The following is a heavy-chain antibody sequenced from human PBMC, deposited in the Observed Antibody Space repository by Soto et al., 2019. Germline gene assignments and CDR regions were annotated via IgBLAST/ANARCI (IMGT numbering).Heavy chain of an antibody. J-gene: IGHJ4*02. CDR3: ARGGDPDY. CDR1: GFKFDYYW. CDR2: LQTDGSHP. D-gene: IGHD2-21*02. Sequence: EVQLVESGGGLVQPGGSLRLSCVASGFKFDYYWMHWVRQAPGGGLMWISRLQTDGSHPAYADSVKGRFTISRDNAKNPLYLQRNNLRVEDTAIYYCARGGDPDYWGQGTVVTVSS. V-gene: IGHV3-74*01.